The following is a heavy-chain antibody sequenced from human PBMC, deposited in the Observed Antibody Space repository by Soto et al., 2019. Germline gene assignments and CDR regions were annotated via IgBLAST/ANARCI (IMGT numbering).Heavy chain of an antibody. CDR3: VRGWVSLIHLSGLDM. CDR1: GFTFRQYG. J-gene: IGHJ3*02. Sequence: QVQLVESGGGVFQPGTSLRLSCAASGFTFRQYGMHWVRQAPGKGLDWVAVIFYDGTEKYYADSVKGRFTIFRDNPGNMVYLQMNSLRAEDTAVYDCVRGWVSLIHLSGLDMWGQGTTVVVSS. D-gene: IGHD6-19*01. CDR2: IFYDGTEK. V-gene: IGHV3-33*01.